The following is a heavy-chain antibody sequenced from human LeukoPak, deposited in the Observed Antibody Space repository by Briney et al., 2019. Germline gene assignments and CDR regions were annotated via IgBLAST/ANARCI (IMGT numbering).Heavy chain of an antibody. CDR3: AKFDTVMVNHDAFDI. V-gene: IGHV3-30*02. J-gene: IGHJ3*02. CDR2: IQHDGSGQ. Sequence: GGSLRLSCTASGFMFSSYGMHWVRQAPGKGLDWMSYIQHDGSGQFYADSVKGRFTISRDNSKNTVYLQMNSLRVEDTALYYCAKFDTVMVNHDAFDIWGLGTMVTVSS. D-gene: IGHD5-18*01. CDR1: GFMFSSYG.